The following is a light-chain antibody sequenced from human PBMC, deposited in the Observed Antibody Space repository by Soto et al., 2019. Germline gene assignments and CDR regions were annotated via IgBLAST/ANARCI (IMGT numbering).Light chain of an antibody. J-gene: IGKJ1*01. CDR3: QHHSDWFSWS. CDR1: QSVGTY. Sequence: ENVLTQSPATVSLSPGERATLSCRASQSVGTYLAWYQQKPGQSPRLLIYHASNRPPGIPARFSGSGSGTDFTLTISSLEPEDFAVYYCQHHSDWFSWSFGQGTKVDIK. CDR2: HAS. V-gene: IGKV3-11*01.